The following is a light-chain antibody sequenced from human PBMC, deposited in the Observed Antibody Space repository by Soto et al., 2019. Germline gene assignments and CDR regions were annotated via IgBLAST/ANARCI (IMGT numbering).Light chain of an antibody. J-gene: IGKJ1*01. CDR3: QRYNNAPWT. CDR2: AAS. V-gene: IGKV1-27*01. CDR1: PDINNF. Sequence: DIQMTQSPSSLSVSVGDRVTITCRASPDINNFLAWYQHKPGKVPKLLIYAASTLQSGVPSRFSGSGSGTDFTLTISSLQPEDVATYYCQRYNNAPWTFGQGTKVEIK.